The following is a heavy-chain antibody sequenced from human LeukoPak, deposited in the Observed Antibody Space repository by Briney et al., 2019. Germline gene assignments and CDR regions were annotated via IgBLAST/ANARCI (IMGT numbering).Heavy chain of an antibody. CDR3: ARERRPVIIYYGSGSGAYGMDV. J-gene: IGHJ6*02. CDR2: IYYSGST. V-gene: IGHV4-31*03. D-gene: IGHD3-10*01. Sequence: PSQTLSLTCTASGGSISSGGYYWSWIRQHPGKGLEWIGYIYYSGSTYYNPSLKSRVTISVDTSKNQFSLKLSSVTAADTAVYYCARERRPVIIYYGSGSGAYGMDVWGQGTTVTVSS. CDR1: GGSISSGGYY.